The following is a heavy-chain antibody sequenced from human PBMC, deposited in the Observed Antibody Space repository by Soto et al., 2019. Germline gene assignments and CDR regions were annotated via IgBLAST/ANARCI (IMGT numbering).Heavy chain of an antibody. CDR2: IIPTYGTT. J-gene: IGHJ4*02. V-gene: IGHV1-69*01. D-gene: IGHD3-22*01. CDR1: GDALTGYT. CDR3: ARDRYYHDNSGYHPQFES. Sequence: QVQLVQSGAEVKKPGSSVTVSCKASGDALTGYTISWVRQARGHGLEWMGGIIPTYGTTNYAQKFQGRVRMTADESTTTVYMELSSLRSEDTAMYFCARDRYYHDNSGYHPQFESWGQGTLVTVSS.